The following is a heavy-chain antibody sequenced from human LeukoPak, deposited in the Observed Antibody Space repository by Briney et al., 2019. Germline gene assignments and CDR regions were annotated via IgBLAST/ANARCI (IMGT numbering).Heavy chain of an antibody. CDR3: GRGLHSGSYFGTTPLHY. D-gene: IGHD1-26*01. CDR2: FDPEDGET. CDR1: GYTLTELS. J-gene: IGHJ4*02. Sequence: ASVKVSCKVSGYTLTELSMHWGRQAPGKGLEWMGGFDPEDGETIYAQKFQGRVTMTEDTSTDTAYMELSSLRSEDTAVYYCGRGLHSGSYFGTTPLHYWGQGTLVTVSS. V-gene: IGHV1-24*01.